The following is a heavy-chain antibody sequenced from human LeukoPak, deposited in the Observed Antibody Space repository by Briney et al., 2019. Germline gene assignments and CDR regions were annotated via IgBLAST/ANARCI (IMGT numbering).Heavy chain of an antibody. Sequence: SETLSLTCTVSGGSISSSSYYWGWIRQPPGKGLEWIGSIYYSGSTYYNPSLKSRVTISVDTSKNQFSLKLSSVTAADTAVYYCARSYYDFWSGYLLDYWGQGTLVTVSS. CDR1: GGSISSSSYY. CDR2: IYYSGST. D-gene: IGHD3-3*01. J-gene: IGHJ4*02. CDR3: ARSYYDFWSGYLLDY. V-gene: IGHV4-39*01.